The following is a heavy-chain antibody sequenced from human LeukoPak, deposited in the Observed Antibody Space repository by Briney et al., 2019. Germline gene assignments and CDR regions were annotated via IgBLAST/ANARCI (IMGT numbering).Heavy chain of an antibody. CDR1: GYTFTGYY. V-gene: IGHV1-2*02. D-gene: IGHD3-10*01. CDR2: INPNSGGT. Sequence: ASVKVSCKASGYTFTGYYMHWVRQAPGQGLEWMGWINPNSGGTNYAQKFQGRVTMTRDTSISTAYMELSRLRSDDAAVYYCARVGSLHPYFDYWGQGTLVTVSS. J-gene: IGHJ4*02. CDR3: ARVGSLHPYFDY.